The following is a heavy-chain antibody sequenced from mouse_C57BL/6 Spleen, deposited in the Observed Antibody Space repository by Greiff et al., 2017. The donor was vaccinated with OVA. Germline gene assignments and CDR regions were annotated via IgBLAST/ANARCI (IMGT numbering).Heavy chain of an antibody. Sequence: QVQLKESGHGLVSPSQSLSITSTVSGFSLTSDGVNWVRQPPRKGLEWLGVIWIDGSKTNNSALKSRMSISKDNSKSHVFLKMNSLKTDDTDMYYCARHDYDGYYSYAIDYWGRGTAVTVSS. V-gene: IGHV2-6-1*01. CDR1: GFSLTSDG. D-gene: IGHD2-3*01. CDR3: ARHDYDGYYSYAIDY. CDR2: IWIDGSK. J-gene: IGHJ4*01.